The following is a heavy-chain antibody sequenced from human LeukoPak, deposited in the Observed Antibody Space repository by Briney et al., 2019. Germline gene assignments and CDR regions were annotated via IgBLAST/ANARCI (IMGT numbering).Heavy chain of an antibody. D-gene: IGHD3-16*01. CDR3: AGSHYDNSAFDI. Sequence: SVKVSCKASGGTFSSYAISWVRQAPGQGLEWMGGIIPIFGTANYAQKFQGRVTITTDESTSTAYMELSSLRSEDTAVYYCAGSHYDNSAFDIWGQGTMVTVSS. CDR2: IIPIFGTA. CDR1: GGTFSSYA. V-gene: IGHV1-69*05. J-gene: IGHJ3*02.